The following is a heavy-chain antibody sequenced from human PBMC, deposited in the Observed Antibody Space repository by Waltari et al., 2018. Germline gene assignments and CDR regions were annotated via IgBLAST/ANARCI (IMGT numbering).Heavy chain of an antibody. J-gene: IGHJ6*03. V-gene: IGHV1-2*02. CDR1: GYTFTGYY. CDR3: ARGDFRLSYYYMDV. D-gene: IGHD3-3*01. Sequence: QVQLVQSGAEVKKPGASVKVSCKASGYTFTGYYIHRVRQAPGQGLEWMGWISPNSGDTNYAQKFQGRVTMTRDTSTTTAYMELSRLTSDDTAVFYCARGDFRLSYYYMDVWGKGTTVTVSS. CDR2: ISPNSGDT.